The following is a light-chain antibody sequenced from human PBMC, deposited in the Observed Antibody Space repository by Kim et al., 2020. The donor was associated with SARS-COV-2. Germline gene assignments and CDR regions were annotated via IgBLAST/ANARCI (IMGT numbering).Light chain of an antibody. CDR3: ASWDDSLNGVL. V-gene: IGLV1-44*01. CDR1: SSNSRSNT. J-gene: IGLJ2*01. Sequence: GPRGTISCSGSSSNSRSNTVNWYQQLPETAPKLLIYGNDQRPSGVPDRFSGSKSGTPASLAISGLQSEDEADYYCASWDDSLNGVLFGGGTQLTVL. CDR2: GND.